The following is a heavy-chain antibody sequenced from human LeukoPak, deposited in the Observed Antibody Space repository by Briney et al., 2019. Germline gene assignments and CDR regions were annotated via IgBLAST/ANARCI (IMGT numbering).Heavy chain of an antibody. CDR3: ATTGSGSYYDY. Sequence: GGSLRLSCAASGFSFSGSWMHWVRQVPGKGLEWVSRINDDGTSTTYAESVKGRFTISRDNAKNTLFLRMNSLRAEDTAVYYCATTGSGSYYDYWGQGTLVTVSS. V-gene: IGHV3-74*01. J-gene: IGHJ4*02. CDR1: GFSFSGSW. CDR2: INDDGTST. D-gene: IGHD1-26*01.